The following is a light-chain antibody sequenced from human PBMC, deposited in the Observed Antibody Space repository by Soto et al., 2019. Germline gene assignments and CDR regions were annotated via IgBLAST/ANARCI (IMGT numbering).Light chain of an antibody. Sequence: EIVLTQSPGTLSLSPGERATLSCRASQSVSSSFLAWYQQKPGQAPRLLIYAASRRATGIQDRFSGSGSGTDFTLTIRRLEPEDFAVYYCKQYGSSVFSFGPGTKVDIK. CDR2: AAS. CDR1: QSVSSSF. V-gene: IGKV3-20*01. J-gene: IGKJ3*01. CDR3: KQYGSSVFS.